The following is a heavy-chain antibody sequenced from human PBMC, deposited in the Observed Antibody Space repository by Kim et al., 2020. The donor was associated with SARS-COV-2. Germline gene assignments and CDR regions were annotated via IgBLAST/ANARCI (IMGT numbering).Heavy chain of an antibody. V-gene: IGHV4-39*01. CDR3: ARGGVRGVIYWFDP. Sequence: SETLSLTCTVSGGSISSSSYYWGWIRQPPGKGLEWIGSIYYSGSTYYNPSLKSRVTISVDTSKNQFSLKLSSVTAADTAVYYCARGGVRGVIYWFDPWGQGTLVTVSS. CDR2: IYYSGST. J-gene: IGHJ5*02. CDR1: GGSISSSSYY. D-gene: IGHD3-10*01.